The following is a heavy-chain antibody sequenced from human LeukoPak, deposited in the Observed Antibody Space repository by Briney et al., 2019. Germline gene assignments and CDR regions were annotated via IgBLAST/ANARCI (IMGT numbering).Heavy chain of an antibody. CDR3: AREGSSSEGYYYYMDV. CDR1: GYTFTSYY. CDR2: INPNSGGT. D-gene: IGHD6-6*01. Sequence: ASVKVSCKASGYTFTSYYMHWVRQAPGQGLEWMGWINPNSGGTNYAQKFQGRVTMTRDTSISTAYMELSRLRSDDTAVYYCAREGSSSEGYYYYMDVWGKGTTVTVSS. V-gene: IGHV1-2*02. J-gene: IGHJ6*03.